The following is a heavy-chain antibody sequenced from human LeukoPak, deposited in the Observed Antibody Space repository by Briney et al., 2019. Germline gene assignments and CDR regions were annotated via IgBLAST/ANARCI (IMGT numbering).Heavy chain of an antibody. V-gene: IGHV1-58*01. CDR1: GFTFTSSA. CDR3: AADPSRDYMGDY. D-gene: IGHD3-16*01. CDR2: IVVGSGNT. Sequence: SVKVSCKASGFTFTSSAVQWVRQARGQRLEWIGWIVVGSGNTNYAQKFQERVTITRDMSTSTAYMELSSLRSEDTAVYYCAADPSRDYMGDYWGQGTLVTVSS. J-gene: IGHJ4*02.